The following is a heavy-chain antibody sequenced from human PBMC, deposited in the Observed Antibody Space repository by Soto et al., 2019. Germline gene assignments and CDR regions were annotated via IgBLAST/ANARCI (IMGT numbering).Heavy chain of an antibody. CDR2: IKSKTDSGTI. V-gene: IGHV3-15*01. D-gene: IGHD2-8*01. CDR3: TTDTKCGNGVCYPYYYGLDV. Sequence: GGSLRLSCAASGFTFSRAWMSWVRQAPGKGLEWVGRIKSKTDSGTIDYAAPVKGRFTISRDDSKNTVYLQMNGLKTEDAAVYYCTTDTKCGNGVCYPYYYGLDVWGQGTPVTVSS. J-gene: IGHJ6*02. CDR1: GFTFSRAW.